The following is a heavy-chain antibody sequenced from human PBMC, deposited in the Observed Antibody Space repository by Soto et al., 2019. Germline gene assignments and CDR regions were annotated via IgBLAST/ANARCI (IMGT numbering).Heavy chain of an antibody. CDR1: GGSISSSSYY. V-gene: IGHV4-39*01. Sequence: SETLSLTCTVSGGSISSSSYYWGWIRQPPGKGLEWIGSTYYSGSTYYNPSLKSPVTISVDTSKSQFSLKLSSVTAADTAVYYCTRYYDILTGYGLGYYYYYGMDVWGRGTTVTVSS. J-gene: IGHJ6*02. CDR2: TYYSGST. D-gene: IGHD3-9*01. CDR3: TRYYDILTGYGLGYYYYYGMDV.